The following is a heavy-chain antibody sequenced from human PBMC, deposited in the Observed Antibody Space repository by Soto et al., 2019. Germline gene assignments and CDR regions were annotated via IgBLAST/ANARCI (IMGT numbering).Heavy chain of an antibody. D-gene: IGHD3-10*01. V-gene: IGHV1-8*01. J-gene: IGHJ5*02. Sequence: QVQLVQSGAEVKKPGASVKVSCKASGYTFTSYDINWVRQATGQGLEWMGWMNPNSGNTGYAQKCQGRVTMTRNTSISTAYMELSSLRSEDTAVYYCARDRITMVRGPGWFDPWGQGTLVTVSS. CDR2: MNPNSGNT. CDR3: ARDRITMVRGPGWFDP. CDR1: GYTFTSYD.